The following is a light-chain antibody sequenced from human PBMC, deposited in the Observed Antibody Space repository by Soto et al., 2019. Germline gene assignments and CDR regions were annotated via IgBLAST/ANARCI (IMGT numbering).Light chain of an antibody. V-gene: IGKV3-20*01. CDR1: QTVSSNY. CDR3: QQYTGTPTT. J-gene: IGKJ5*01. CDR2: GAS. Sequence: EIVFTHSPDTLALSPGERATLSCRASQTVSSNYLAWCQQRPGQAPRLLIYGASTRAAGIPDRFSGSGSGTDFTLTITRLEPEDSAVYFCQQYTGTPTTFGQGTRLEIK.